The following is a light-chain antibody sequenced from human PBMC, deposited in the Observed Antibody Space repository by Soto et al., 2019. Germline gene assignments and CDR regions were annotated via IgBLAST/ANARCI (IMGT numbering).Light chain of an antibody. J-gene: IGLJ1*01. CDR1: SSDVGSYNL. CDR2: EVS. CDR3: CSYAGSSTPLI. V-gene: IGLV2-23*02. Sequence: QSVLTQPASVSGSPGESITISCPGTSSDVGSYNLVSWYQQHPVKALKLMIYEVSKRPSGVSNRFSGSKSGNTASLTISGLQAEDEADYYCCSYAGSSTPLIFGTGTKVTVL.